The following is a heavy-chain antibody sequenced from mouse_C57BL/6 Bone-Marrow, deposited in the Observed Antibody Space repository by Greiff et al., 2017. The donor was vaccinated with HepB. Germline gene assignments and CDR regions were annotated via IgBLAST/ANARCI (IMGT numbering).Heavy chain of an antibody. V-gene: IGHV5-17*01. J-gene: IGHJ3*01. Sequence: EVQLVESGGGLVKPGGSLKLSCAASGFTFSDYGMHWVRQAPEKGLEWVAYISSGSGTIYYADTVKGRFTISRDNAKNTLFLQMTSLRSEDTAMYYWGRRDLNLVEFAYWGQGTLVTVAA. CDR2: ISSGSGTI. CDR3: GRRDLNLVEFAY. CDR1: GFTFSDYG.